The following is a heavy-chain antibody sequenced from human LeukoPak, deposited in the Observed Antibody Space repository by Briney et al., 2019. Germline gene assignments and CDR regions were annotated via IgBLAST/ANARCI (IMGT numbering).Heavy chain of an antibody. Sequence: GASVKISCKTSGYSFTDYDINWVRQAPGQGLEWMGWMNPTSGSTDFAQKFQGRVTMTRNTSMSTAYLELSGLKSEDTGIYYCAGGWEPYDYFFDPWGQGTLVTASS. J-gene: IGHJ5*02. D-gene: IGHD5-12*01. CDR2: MNPTSGST. CDR3: AGGWEPYDYFFDP. CDR1: GYSFTDYD. V-gene: IGHV1-8*01.